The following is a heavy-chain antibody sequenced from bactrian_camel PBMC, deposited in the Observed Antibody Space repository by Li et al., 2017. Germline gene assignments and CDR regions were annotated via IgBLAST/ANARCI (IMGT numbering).Heavy chain of an antibody. CDR3: AATISSGTCSGGYLFSSRY. D-gene: IGHD2*01. CDR2: IYTDGDTA. J-gene: IGHJ4*01. Sequence: QVQLVESGGGSVQAGGSLRLTCTVSGNTYSSNCMGWFRQAPGKEREGVAGIYTDGDTAYYADSVKGRFTISQDKAKNTVYLQMNSLNPEDSAMYYCAATISSGTCSGGYLFSSRYRGQGTQVTVS. V-gene: IGHV3S54*01. CDR1: GNTYSSNC.